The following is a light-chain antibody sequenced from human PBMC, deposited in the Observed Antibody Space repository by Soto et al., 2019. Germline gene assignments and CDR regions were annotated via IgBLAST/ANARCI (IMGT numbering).Light chain of an antibody. J-gene: IGKJ1*01. Sequence: EIVLTQSPGTLSLSPGERATLSCRASQSVSSSYLAWYQQKPGQAPRPLIYGASSRAIGIPDRFSGSGSGTDFTLTISRLEPEDFAVYYCQQYGSSPWTFGQGTKVXI. CDR2: GAS. CDR1: QSVSSSY. V-gene: IGKV3-20*01. CDR3: QQYGSSPWT.